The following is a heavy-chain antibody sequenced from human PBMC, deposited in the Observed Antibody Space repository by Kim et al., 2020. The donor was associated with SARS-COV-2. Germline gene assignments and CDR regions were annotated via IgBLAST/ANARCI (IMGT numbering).Heavy chain of an antibody. D-gene: IGHD2-2*01. CDR2: IKGKADGKYK. CDR3: ATSTVIVVVSDGMD. CDR1: GFTFSSAW. V-gene: IGHV3-15*01. J-gene: IGHJ6*01. Sequence: GGSLRLSCAASGFTFSSAWMSWVRQAPGKGLEWVGGIKGKADGKYKEDSATVQFSIISSNDESTMNLYMQSNSLKTEDAAVYSFATSTVIVVVSDGMD.